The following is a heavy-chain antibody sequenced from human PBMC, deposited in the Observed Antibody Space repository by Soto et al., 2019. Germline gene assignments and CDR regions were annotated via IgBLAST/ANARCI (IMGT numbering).Heavy chain of an antibody. V-gene: IGHV3-30-3*01. J-gene: IGHJ4*02. CDR1: GFTFSNYS. CDR3: AREWSVANPGY. CDR2: ISKDGDKK. D-gene: IGHD5-12*01. Sequence: QVHLVESGGGVVQPGTSLRLSCAASGFTFSNYSMHWVRQAPGKGLEWVAVISKDGDKKYYADSVKGRFTISRDNSKNTLYLQXNSLXXXXXAVHYCAREWSVANPGYWGQGTQVTVSS.